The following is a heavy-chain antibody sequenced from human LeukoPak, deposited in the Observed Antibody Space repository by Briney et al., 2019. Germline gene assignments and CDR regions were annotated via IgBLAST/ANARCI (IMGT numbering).Heavy chain of an antibody. CDR1: GYTFTGYY. D-gene: IGHD2-2*01. J-gene: IGHJ4*02. CDR2: INCNSGGT. Sequence: ASVKVSCEGSGYTFTGYYIHWMRQAPGQGLEWMGWINCNSGGTNYAQKFQGRVTMTRDTSISTAYMELNRLRSDDTAVYYCAIVIVPADWGQGTLVTVSS. V-gene: IGHV1-2*02. CDR3: AIVIVPAD.